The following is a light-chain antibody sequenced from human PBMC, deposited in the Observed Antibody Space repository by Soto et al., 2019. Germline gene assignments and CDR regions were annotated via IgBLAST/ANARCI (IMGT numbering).Light chain of an antibody. J-gene: IGKJ4*01. Sequence: EIVMTQSPATLSMSPGERATLSCRASQSVSSNLAWYQQKPGQAPRLLIYGASTRATAIPASFSGSGSGTEFTLTISSLQSEDFAVYYCQQYNNWPRTFGGGTKVEIK. CDR2: GAS. CDR1: QSVSSN. V-gene: IGKV3-15*01. CDR3: QQYNNWPRT.